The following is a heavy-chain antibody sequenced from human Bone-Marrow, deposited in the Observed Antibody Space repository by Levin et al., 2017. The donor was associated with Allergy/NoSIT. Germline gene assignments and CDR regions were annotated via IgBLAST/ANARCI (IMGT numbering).Heavy chain of an antibody. CDR3: ARAGELDYADWFFDF. CDR2: IGGDNYTK. J-gene: IGHJ2*01. Sequence: GGSLRLSCDASGFTFSSYGIIWVRQAPGKGLEWVSYIGGDNYTKYYADSVKGRFTISRDNVKKSLYLQMNSLRGEDTAVYYCARAGELDYADWFFDFWGRGTLVTVSS. CDR1: GFTFSSYG. D-gene: IGHD1-26*01. V-gene: IGHV3-48*01.